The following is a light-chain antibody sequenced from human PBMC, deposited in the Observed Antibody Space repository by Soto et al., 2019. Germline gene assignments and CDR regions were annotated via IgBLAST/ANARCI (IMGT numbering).Light chain of an antibody. Sequence: QSALTQPASVSGSPGQSTTISCTGTSSDVGGYNYVSWYQQHPGKAPKLMISEVSNRPSGVSNRFSGSKSGNTASLTISGLQAEDEADYYCSSYTSSSTLVFGTGTKVTVL. CDR2: EVS. CDR3: SSYTSSSTLV. V-gene: IGLV2-14*01. J-gene: IGLJ1*01. CDR1: SSDVGGYNY.